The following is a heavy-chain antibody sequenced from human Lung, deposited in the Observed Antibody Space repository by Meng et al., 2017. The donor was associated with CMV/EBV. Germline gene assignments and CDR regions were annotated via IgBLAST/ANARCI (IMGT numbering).Heavy chain of an antibody. CDR1: GGSFSGYY. Sequence: SETLSLXCAVYGGSFSGYYWSWIRQPPGKGLEWIGEINHSGSTNYNPSLKSRVTISVDTSKNQFSLKLSSVTAADTAVYYCARLRFLEWLPLDAFDIWGQGXMVTVSS. CDR3: ARLRFLEWLPLDAFDI. D-gene: IGHD3-3*01. CDR2: INHSGST. V-gene: IGHV4-34*01. J-gene: IGHJ3*02.